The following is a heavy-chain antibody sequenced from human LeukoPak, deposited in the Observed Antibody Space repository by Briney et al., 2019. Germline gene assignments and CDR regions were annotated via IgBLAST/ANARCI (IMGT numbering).Heavy chain of an antibody. CDR1: GFTFSSYW. Sequence: GGSLRLSCAASGFTFSSYWMHWVRQAPGKGLVWVSRINSDGSSTSYADSVKGRFTISRDNAKNSLYLQMNSLRAEDTAVYYCARAIPPEGTMIVVVITTYYYGMDVWGQGTTVTVSS. CDR2: INSDGSST. CDR3: ARAIPPEGTMIVVVITTYYYGMDV. D-gene: IGHD3-22*01. J-gene: IGHJ6*02. V-gene: IGHV3-74*01.